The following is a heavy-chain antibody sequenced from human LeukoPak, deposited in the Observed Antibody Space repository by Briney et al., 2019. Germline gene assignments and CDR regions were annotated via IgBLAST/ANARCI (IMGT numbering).Heavy chain of an antibody. Sequence: PSETLSLTCTVSSGSISTSNYYWGWVRQPPGKALEWIGNIFYSGSTYYSPSLKSRVTISLDTSRNQFSLKLNSVTAADTAVYYCVREVGYCSGGSCPTSYWFDPWGQGTLVTVSS. D-gene: IGHD2-15*01. CDR3: VREVGYCSGGSCPTSYWFDP. J-gene: IGHJ5*02. CDR2: IFYSGST. CDR1: SGSISTSNYY. V-gene: IGHV4-39*07.